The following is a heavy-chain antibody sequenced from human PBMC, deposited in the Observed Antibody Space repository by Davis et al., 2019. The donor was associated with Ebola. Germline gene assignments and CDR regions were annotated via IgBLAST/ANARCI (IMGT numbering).Heavy chain of an antibody. CDR3: AKDPTTGSSGWGLFDY. D-gene: IGHD6-19*01. CDR2: ISYDGSNK. J-gene: IGHJ4*02. Sequence: GGSLRLSCAASGFTFSSYGMHWVRQAPGKGLEWVAVISYDGSNKYYADSVKGRFTISRDNSKNTLYLQMNSLRAEDTAVYYCAKDPTTGSSGWGLFDYWGQGTLVTVPS. V-gene: IGHV3-30*18. CDR1: GFTFSSYG.